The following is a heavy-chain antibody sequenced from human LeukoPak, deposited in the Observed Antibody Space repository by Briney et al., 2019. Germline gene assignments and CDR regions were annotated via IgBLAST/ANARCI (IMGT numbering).Heavy chain of an antibody. J-gene: IGHJ6*02. Sequence: SETLSLTCTVSGGSLSSFYWSWIRQSPGKGLEWIGYMYYSGSTNYNPSLKSRITMSVDTSRNQFSLKLRSVTASDTAVYYCARLFPFYGNARYGLDVWGPGTPVIVSS. V-gene: IGHV4-59*08. CDR1: GGSLSSFY. CDR2: MYYSGST. D-gene: IGHD2/OR15-2a*01. CDR3: ARLFPFYGNARYGLDV.